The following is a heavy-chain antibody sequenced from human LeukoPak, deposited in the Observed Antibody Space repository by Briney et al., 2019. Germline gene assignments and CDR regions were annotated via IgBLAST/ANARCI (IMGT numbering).Heavy chain of an antibody. Sequence: SETLSLTCTVSGVSISSYYWSWIRQPAGKGLEWLGRIYTSGSTNYNPSLKSRVTMSVDTSKNQFSLKLSSVTAADTAVYYCARDHGLLGFGFDPWGQGTLVTVSS. J-gene: IGHJ5*02. V-gene: IGHV4-4*07. D-gene: IGHD3-22*01. CDR1: GVSISSYY. CDR3: ARDHGLLGFGFDP. CDR2: IYTSGST.